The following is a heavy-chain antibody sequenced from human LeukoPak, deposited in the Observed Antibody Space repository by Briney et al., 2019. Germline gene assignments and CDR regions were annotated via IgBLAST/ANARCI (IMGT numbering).Heavy chain of an antibody. CDR3: ARGGEWLLPFDY. V-gene: IGHV1-69*13. CDR2: IIPIFGTA. D-gene: IGHD3-22*01. CDR1: GGTFSSYA. Sequence: ASVTVSCKASGGTFSSYAISWARQAPGQGLEWMGGIIPIFGTANYAQKFQGRVTITADESTSTAYMELSSLRSEDTAVYYCARGGEWLLPFDYWGQGTLVTVSS. J-gene: IGHJ4*02.